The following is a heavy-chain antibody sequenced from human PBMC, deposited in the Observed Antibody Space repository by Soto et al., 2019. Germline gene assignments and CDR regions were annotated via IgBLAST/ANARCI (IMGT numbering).Heavy chain of an antibody. CDR2: INPNGGST. D-gene: IGHD1-26*01. CDR1: GYTFTSYY. Sequence: QVQLVQSGAEVKKPGASVKVSCKASGYTFTSYYMHWVRQAPGQGLEWMGIINPNGGSTSYAQKFQGRVTRTRDTSTSTVYMELSSLGSEDTAVSYCARDLGGSYRLCCYWGQGTLVTVSS. CDR3: ARDLGGSYRLCCY. J-gene: IGHJ4*02. V-gene: IGHV1-46*01.